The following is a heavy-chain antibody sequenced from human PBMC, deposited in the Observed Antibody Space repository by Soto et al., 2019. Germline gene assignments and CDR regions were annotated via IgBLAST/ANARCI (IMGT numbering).Heavy chain of an antibody. Sequence: GASVKVSCKASGGTFSSYAISWVRQAPGQGLEWMGGIIPIFGTANYAQKFQGRVTITADESTGTAYMELSSLRSEDTAVYYCASKHPMITFGGVIVAPDYYYYGMDVWGQGTTVTVSS. J-gene: IGHJ6*02. CDR1: GGTFSSYA. CDR3: ASKHPMITFGGVIVAPDYYYYGMDV. D-gene: IGHD3-16*02. CDR2: IIPIFGTA. V-gene: IGHV1-69*13.